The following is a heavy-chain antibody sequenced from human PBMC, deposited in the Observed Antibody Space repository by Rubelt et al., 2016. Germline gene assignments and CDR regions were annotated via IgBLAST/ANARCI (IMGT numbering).Heavy chain of an antibody. J-gene: IGHJ6*02. Sequence: EVQLVESGGGLVQPGGSLSVSCAASGFTFSSYWMSWVRQAPGKGLEWVANIKEDGTEKYYVDSVKGRFTISRDNAKNSLYLQINSLRAEDTAVYYCARSLVVEADYYYAMDVWGQGTTVTVSS. CDR2: IKEDGTEK. CDR3: ARSLVVEADYYYAMDV. D-gene: IGHD2-15*01. CDR1: GFTFSSYW. V-gene: IGHV3-7*01.